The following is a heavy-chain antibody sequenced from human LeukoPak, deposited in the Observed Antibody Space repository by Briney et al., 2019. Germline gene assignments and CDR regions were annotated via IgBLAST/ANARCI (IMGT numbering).Heavy chain of an antibody. V-gene: IGHV3-23*01. J-gene: IGHJ3*02. D-gene: IGHD3-22*01. CDR1: GFTFSSYV. CDR2: ISGSGGST. Sequence: GGTLRLSCAASGFTFSSYVMSWVRQAPGKGLEWVSAISGSGGSTYYADSVKGRFTISRDNSKNTLYLQMNSLRAEDTAVYYCAKDLYYYDSSGYYYVSYAFDIWGQGTMVTVSS. CDR3: AKDLYYYDSSGYYYVSYAFDI.